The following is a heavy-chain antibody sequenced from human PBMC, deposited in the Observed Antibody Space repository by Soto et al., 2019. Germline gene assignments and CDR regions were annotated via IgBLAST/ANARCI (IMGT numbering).Heavy chain of an antibody. J-gene: IGHJ5*02. D-gene: IGHD3-3*01. Sequence: SETLSLTCTVSGGSISSGDYYWSWIRQPPGKGLEWIGYIYYSGSTYYNPSLKSRVTRSVDTSKNKFSLKLSSVTAADTAVYYCARHDGSRYDFPNWFDPWGQGTLVTVSS. V-gene: IGHV4-30-4*01. CDR3: ARHDGSRYDFPNWFDP. CDR1: GGSISSGDYY. CDR2: IYYSGST.